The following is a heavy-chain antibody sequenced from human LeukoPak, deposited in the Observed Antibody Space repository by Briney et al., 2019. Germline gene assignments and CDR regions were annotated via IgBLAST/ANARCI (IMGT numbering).Heavy chain of an antibody. CDR1: GGSISSGDYY. J-gene: IGHJ4*02. D-gene: IGHD4-17*01. Sequence: SQTLSLTCTVSGGSISSGDYYWSWIRQPPGKGLEWIGYIYYSGSTYYNPSLKSRVTISVDTSKNQFSLKLSSVAAADTAVHYCAKTTVTTSGILFDYWGQGTLVTVSS. V-gene: IGHV4-30-4*08. CDR3: AKTTVTTSGILFDY. CDR2: IYYSGST.